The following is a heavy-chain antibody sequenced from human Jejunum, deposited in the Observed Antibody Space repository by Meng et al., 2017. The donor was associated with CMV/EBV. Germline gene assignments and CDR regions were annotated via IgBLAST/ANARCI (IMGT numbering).Heavy chain of an antibody. V-gene: IGHV1-8*01. CDR1: GTTFTSYD. D-gene: IGHD6-19*01. CDR3: ATGVADFEY. Sequence: QWRRGQSGAEVKKPGASVKVACNASGTTFTSYDINWVRQGTGQGLEWMGWMNPNRGTTGYAQKFQGRVTMTRNISKGTAYMDLSSLRSEDTAVYYCATGVADFEYWGQGTLVTVSS. CDR2: MNPNRGTT. J-gene: IGHJ4*02.